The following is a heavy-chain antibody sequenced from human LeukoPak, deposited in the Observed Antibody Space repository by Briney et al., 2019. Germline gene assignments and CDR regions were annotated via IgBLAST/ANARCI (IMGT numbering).Heavy chain of an antibody. CDR1: GGSISSGGYY. Sequence: SETLSLTCTVSGGSISSGGYYWSWIRQHPGKGLEWIGYIYYSGSTYYHPSLKSRVTISVDTSKNQFSLKLSSVTAADTAVYYCARGVRYFDWLSPHHYFDYWGQGTLVTVSS. V-gene: IGHV4-31*03. CDR3: ARGVRYFDWLSPHHYFDY. CDR2: IYYSGST. J-gene: IGHJ4*02. D-gene: IGHD3-9*01.